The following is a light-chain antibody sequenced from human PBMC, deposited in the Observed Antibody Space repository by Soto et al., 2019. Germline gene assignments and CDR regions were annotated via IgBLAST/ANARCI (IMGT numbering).Light chain of an antibody. CDR2: SNN. J-gene: IGLJ1*01. V-gene: IGLV1-44*01. CDR3: AAWDDSLNGFYV. Sequence: SLLTQPPSASGTPGQMVTISCSRSSSNIGSNTVNWYQQLPGTAPKLLIYSNNQRPSGVPDRFSGSKSGTSASLAISGLQSEDEADYYCAAWDDSLNGFYVFGTGTKVTVL. CDR1: SSNIGSNT.